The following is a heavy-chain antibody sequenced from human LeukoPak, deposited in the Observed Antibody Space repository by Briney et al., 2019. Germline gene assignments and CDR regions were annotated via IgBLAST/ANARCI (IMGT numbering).Heavy chain of an antibody. CDR1: GGSISIFY. CDR3: TRDRELGF. Sequence: SETLSLTCTVSGGSISIFYWNWVREPPGKGLGWIGSIYYSGSTTYNPSLKSRVTISGDTSKNQFSLKLSSVTAADTAVYYCTRDRELGFWGQGTLVTVSS. V-gene: IGHV4-59*01. D-gene: IGHD1-26*01. J-gene: IGHJ4*02. CDR2: IYYSGST.